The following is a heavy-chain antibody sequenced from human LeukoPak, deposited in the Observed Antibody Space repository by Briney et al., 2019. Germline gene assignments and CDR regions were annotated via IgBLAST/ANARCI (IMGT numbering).Heavy chain of an antibody. CDR3: VASIISPSNY. J-gene: IGHJ4*02. CDR1: GFTFSSYA. Sequence: PPGGSLRLSCAASGFTFSSYAMSWVRQAPGKGLEWVSAISGSGGSTYYADSVKGRFTISRDDSKNSLRLQMNSLKTEDTAIYYCVASIISPSNYWGQGTLVTVSS. V-gene: IGHV3-23*01. D-gene: IGHD3-10*01. CDR2: ISGSGGST.